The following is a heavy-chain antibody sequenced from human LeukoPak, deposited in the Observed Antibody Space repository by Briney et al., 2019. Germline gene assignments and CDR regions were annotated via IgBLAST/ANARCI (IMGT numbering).Heavy chain of an antibody. J-gene: IGHJ4*02. CDR2: ISSSSTYI. Sequence: GGSLRLSCAASGFAFNTYSMNWVRQAPGKGLEWVSSISSSSTYIYYADSVKGRFTISRDNAKNSLYLQMNSLRAEDTAVYYCARGEAVAAPVDYWGQGTLVTVSS. CDR1: GFAFNTYS. V-gene: IGHV3-21*01. CDR3: ARGEAVAAPVDY. D-gene: IGHD6-19*01.